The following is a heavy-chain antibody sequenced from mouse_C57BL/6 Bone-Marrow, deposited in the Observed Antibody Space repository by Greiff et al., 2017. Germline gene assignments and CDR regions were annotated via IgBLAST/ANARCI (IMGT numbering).Heavy chain of an antibody. CDR1: GYTFTSYW. Sequence: QVQLQQSGAELVRPGSSVKLSCKASGYTFTSYWMDWVKQRPGQGLEWLGNIYPSDSETHYNQKFKDKATLTVDQSSRTAYMQLSSLTSEDSAGYNCAKGGLSLHGGLAYWGQGTLVTVSA. V-gene: IGHV1-61*01. CDR3: AKGGLSLHGGLAY. CDR2: IYPSDSET. D-gene: IGHD3-2*02. J-gene: IGHJ3*01.